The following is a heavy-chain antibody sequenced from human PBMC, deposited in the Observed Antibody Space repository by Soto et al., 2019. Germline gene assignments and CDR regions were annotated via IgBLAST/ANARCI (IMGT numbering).Heavy chain of an antibody. CDR2: IYNSGNT. CDR3: ASGLSGDKVDQ. Sequence: QVQLQESGPGLVKPSQTLSLTCTVSGGSISGGDYYWSLLRHPAGEGLEWSGSIYNSGNTYNNPSLKSLLNISVDTSKNLFSLNLTAVTAAYSAVYFCASGLSGDKVDQWGQGTLVTVSS. V-gene: IGHV4-30-4*01. CDR1: GGSISGGDYY. D-gene: IGHD2-21*01. J-gene: IGHJ4*02.